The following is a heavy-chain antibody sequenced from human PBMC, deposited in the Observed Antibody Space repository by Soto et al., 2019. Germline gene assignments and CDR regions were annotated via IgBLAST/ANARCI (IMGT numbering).Heavy chain of an antibody. V-gene: IGHV4-30-4*01. CDR1: GGSISSGDYY. CDR3: ARETPPYYYYGMDV. D-gene: IGHD2-15*01. CDR2: IYYSGST. J-gene: IGHJ6*02. Sequence: PSETLSLTCTVSGGSISSGDYYWSWIRQPPGKGLEWIGHIYYSGSTYYNPSLKSRVTISVDTSKNQFSLKLSSVTAADTAVYYCARETPPYYYYGMDVWGQGTTVTVSS.